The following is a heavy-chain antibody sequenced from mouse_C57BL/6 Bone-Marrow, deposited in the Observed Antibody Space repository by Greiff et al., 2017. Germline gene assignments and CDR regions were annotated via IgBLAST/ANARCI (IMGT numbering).Heavy chain of an antibody. CDR3: AREANYYGSPWFAY. D-gene: IGHD1-1*01. CDR2: ISYDGSN. CDR1: GYSITSGYY. J-gene: IGHJ3*01. Sequence: DVKLQESGPGLVKPSQSLSLTCSVTGYSITSGYYWNWIRQFPGNKLEWMGYISYDGSNNYNPSLKNRISITRDTSTNQFFLKLKSVTTEDTATYYCAREANYYGSPWFAYWGQGTLVTVSA. V-gene: IGHV3-6*01.